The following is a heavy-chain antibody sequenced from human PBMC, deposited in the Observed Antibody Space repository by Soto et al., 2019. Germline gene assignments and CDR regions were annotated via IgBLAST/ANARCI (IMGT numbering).Heavy chain of an antibody. CDR2: INHSGST. V-gene: IGHV4-34*01. J-gene: IGHJ6*02. CDR3: ARDRRGDWYSSGWADYYYYYGMDV. D-gene: IGHD6-19*01. CDR1: GGSFSGYY. Sequence: QVQLQQWGAGLLKPSETLSLTCAVYGGSFSGYYWSWIRQPPGKGLEWIGEINHSGSTNYNPSLKSRVTISVDTSKNQFSLKLSSVTAADTAVYYCARDRRGDWYSSGWADYYYYYGMDVWGQGTTVTVSS.